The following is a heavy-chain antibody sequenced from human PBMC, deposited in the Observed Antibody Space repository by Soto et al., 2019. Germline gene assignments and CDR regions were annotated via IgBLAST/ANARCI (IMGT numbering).Heavy chain of an antibody. CDR2: ISGSVVRT. D-gene: IGHD3-22*01. J-gene: IGHJ6*02. Sequence: PGGSLRLSFAASGFTFSSYAMSWVRQAPGKGLEWVSAISGSVVRTYYADSVKGRFTISRDNSKNTLYLQMNSLRAEDTAVYYCAKGSSSGWAYYYYGMDVWGQGTTVTVSS. CDR1: GFTFSSYA. V-gene: IGHV3-23*01. CDR3: AKGSSSGWAYYYYGMDV.